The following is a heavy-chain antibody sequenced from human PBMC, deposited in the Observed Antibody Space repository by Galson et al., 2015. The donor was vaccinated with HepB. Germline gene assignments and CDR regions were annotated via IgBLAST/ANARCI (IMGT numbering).Heavy chain of an antibody. CDR3: ARGRSSDY. V-gene: IGHV1-69*02. CDR1: GGTFSSYT. J-gene: IGHJ4*02. D-gene: IGHD2-2*01. Sequence: SVKVSCKASGGTFSSYTISLVRQAPGQGLEWMGRIIPILGIANYAQKFQGRVTITADKSTSTAYMELSSLRSDDTAIYYCARGRSSDYWGQGTLVTVSS. CDR2: IIPILGIA.